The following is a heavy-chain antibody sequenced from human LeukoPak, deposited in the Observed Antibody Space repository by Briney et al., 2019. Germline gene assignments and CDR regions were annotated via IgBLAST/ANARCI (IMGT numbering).Heavy chain of an antibody. Sequence: SETLSLTCAVSGYSISSGYYWGWIRRPPGKGLEWIGRIYHSGSTYYNPSLKSRVTISVDTSKNQFSLKLSSVTAADTAVYYCARDLGAVAELDYWGQGTLVTVSS. V-gene: IGHV4-38-2*02. J-gene: IGHJ4*02. CDR3: ARDLGAVAELDY. CDR1: GYSISSGYY. CDR2: IYHSGST. D-gene: IGHD6-19*01.